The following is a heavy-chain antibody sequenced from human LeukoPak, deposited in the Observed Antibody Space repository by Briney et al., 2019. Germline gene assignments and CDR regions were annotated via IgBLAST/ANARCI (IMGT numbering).Heavy chain of an antibody. J-gene: IGHJ4*02. D-gene: IGHD5-18*01. CDR1: GDSISNSNYY. V-gene: IGHV4-39*01. CDR2: TSYSGTT. CDR3: ARHGYNYGLDY. Sequence: PSETLSLTCTVSGDSISNSNYYWGWIRQPPGKGLEWTGTTSYSGTTYYSPSLKSRVTISVDTSKNQFSLKLSSVTAADTAVYYCARHGYNYGLDYWGQGTLVTVSS.